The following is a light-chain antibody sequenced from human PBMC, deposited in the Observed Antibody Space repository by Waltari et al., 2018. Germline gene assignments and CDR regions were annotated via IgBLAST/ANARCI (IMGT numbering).Light chain of an antibody. V-gene: IGLV2-14*01. CDR2: DVN. Sequence: QSALTQPASVSGSPGQSITISCTGTTSDVGGYNQASWYRKHPGKAPELIIYDVNKRPSGVSNRFSGSKSGSAASLTITGLQAEDEADYYCSSYRISDTFVFGTGTKVIVL. CDR1: TSDVGGYNQ. CDR3: SSYRISDTFV. J-gene: IGLJ1*01.